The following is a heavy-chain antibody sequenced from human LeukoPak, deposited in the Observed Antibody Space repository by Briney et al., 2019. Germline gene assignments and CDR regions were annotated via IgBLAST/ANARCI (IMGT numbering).Heavy chain of an antibody. Sequence: ASVKVSCKASGYTFTSYYMHWVRQAPGQGLEWMGIINPSGGSTSYAQKFRGRVTMTRDMSTSTVYMELSSLRSEDTAVYYCARGVLYDSSGYYFGNFDYWGQGTLVTVSS. D-gene: IGHD3-22*01. V-gene: IGHV1-46*01. CDR2: INPSGGST. CDR3: ARGVLYDSSGYYFGNFDY. CDR1: GYTFTSYY. J-gene: IGHJ4*02.